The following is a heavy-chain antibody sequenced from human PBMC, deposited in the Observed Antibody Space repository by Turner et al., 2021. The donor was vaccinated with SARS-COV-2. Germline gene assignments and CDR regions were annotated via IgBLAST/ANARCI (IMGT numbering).Heavy chain of an antibody. Sequence: EVQLVESGGGLVQPGGSLRLSCAVSGFTFSTYWMHWVRQAPGKGLGWVSRIDTDGSTTNYADSVKGRFTISRDNAKNTLYLQMNSLRAEDTAVYYCGRDLSGRSDYWGQGTLVTVSS. J-gene: IGHJ4*02. CDR2: IDTDGSTT. D-gene: IGHD1-1*01. V-gene: IGHV3-74*01. CDR1: GFTFSTYW. CDR3: GRDLSGRSDY.